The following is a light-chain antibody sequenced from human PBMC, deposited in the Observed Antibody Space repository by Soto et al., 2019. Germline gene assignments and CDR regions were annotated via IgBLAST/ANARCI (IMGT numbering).Light chain of an antibody. J-gene: IGKJ1*01. V-gene: IGKV3D-15*01. CDR1: QSVSGSY. Sequence: EIVMTQSPGTLSLSPGEAATLSCRASQSVSGSYLAWYQQKPGQAPRLVIYDASTRATGIPDRFRGSGSGTEFTLTFSSLQSEDFAVYYCQQYNTWPPTFGQGTKVDIK. CDR3: QQYNTWPPT. CDR2: DAS.